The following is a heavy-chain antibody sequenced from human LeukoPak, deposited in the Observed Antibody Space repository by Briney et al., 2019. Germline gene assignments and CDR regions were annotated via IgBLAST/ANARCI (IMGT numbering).Heavy chain of an antibody. CDR2: ISWNSGSI. J-gene: IGHJ4*02. V-gene: IGHV3-9*01. CDR1: GFTFDDYA. Sequence: PGGSLRLSCAASGFTFDDYAMHWVRQAPGKGLEWVSGISWNSGSIGYADSVKGRFTISRDNAKNSLYLQMNSLRAEDTALNYCAKARRGYFDYWGQGTLVTVSS. D-gene: IGHD5-12*01. CDR3: AKARRGYFDY.